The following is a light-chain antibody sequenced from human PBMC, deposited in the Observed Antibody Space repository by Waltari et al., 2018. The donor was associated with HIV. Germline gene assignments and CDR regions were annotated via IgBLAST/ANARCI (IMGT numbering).Light chain of an antibody. V-gene: IGLV1-51*01. CDR2: DNN. CDR3: ATWDSSLSAGV. J-gene: IGLJ2*01. CDR1: NSNIGNNF. Sequence: QSVLTQPPSVYAAPGQKVTISCSGSNSNIGNNFISWYQKVPGTAPKLLIYDNNKRPSGFSDRFSGSKSGPSGTLGISGLQTGDEADYYCATWDSSLSAGVFGGGTKVTVL.